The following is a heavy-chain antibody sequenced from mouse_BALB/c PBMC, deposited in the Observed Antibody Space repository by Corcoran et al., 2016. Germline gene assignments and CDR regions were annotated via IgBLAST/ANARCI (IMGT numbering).Heavy chain of an antibody. J-gene: IGHJ3*01. CDR2: INPYNDGT. D-gene: IGHD1-1*02. CDR3: AKLWRAY. V-gene: IGHV1S136*01. Sequence: EVQLEPSGPKLVKPGASVKLSCKASGYTFTRCVMPWVKQKPGQGLEWIGYINPYNDGTKYNEKFKGNATLTSDKSSSTAYMELSSLTSEDSAVYYCAKLWRAYWGQGTLVTVSA. CDR1: GYTFTRCV.